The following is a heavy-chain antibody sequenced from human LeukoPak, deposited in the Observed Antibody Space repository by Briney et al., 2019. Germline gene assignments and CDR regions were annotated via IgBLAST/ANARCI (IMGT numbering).Heavy chain of an antibody. CDR3: ARHAGYCRGWFDP. V-gene: IGHV4-4*09. CDR2: IYTSGST. Sequence: PSETLSLTCTVSGGSISSYYWSWIRQPPGKGLEWIGYIYTSGSTNYNPSHKSRVTISVDTSKNQFSLKLSSVTAADTAVYYCARHAGYCRGWFDPWGQGTLVTVSS. CDR1: GGSISSYY. D-gene: IGHD1-26*01. J-gene: IGHJ5*02.